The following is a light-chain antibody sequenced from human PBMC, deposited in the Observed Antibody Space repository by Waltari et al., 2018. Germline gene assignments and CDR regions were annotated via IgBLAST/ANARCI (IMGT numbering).Light chain of an antibody. V-gene: IGLV2-23*01. CDR1: SRYVGRYNL. J-gene: IGLJ1*01. CDR3: CSYAGSYV. CDR2: EGS. Sequence: QSALTQPASVSGAPGQSITTSCPGTSRYVGRYNLVSWYQQHPGKAPKLMIYEGSKRPSGVSNRFSGSKSGNTASLTISGLQAEDEADYYCCSYAGSYVFGTGTKVTVL.